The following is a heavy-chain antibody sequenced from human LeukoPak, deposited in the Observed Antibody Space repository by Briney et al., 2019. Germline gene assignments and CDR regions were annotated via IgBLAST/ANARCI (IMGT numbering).Heavy chain of an antibody. D-gene: IGHD3-9*01. CDR2: VSPAYGRT. Sequence: GGSLRLSCSASGLSFNNYAMSWIRQAPGKGLTWVSLVSPAYGRTYYADSVKGRFTISRDNSRTTLYLQMSSLRAEDTAVYYCVGDQVDDTGYLRWGQGTRVTVSA. CDR3: VGDQVDDTGYLR. CDR1: GLSFNNYA. J-gene: IGHJ4*02. V-gene: IGHV3-23*01.